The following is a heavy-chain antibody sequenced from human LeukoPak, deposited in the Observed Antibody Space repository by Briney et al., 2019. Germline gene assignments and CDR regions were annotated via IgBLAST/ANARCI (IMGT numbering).Heavy chain of an antibody. CDR2: IRSKANNYAT. CDR3: TRHSVEYSGTL. D-gene: IGHD1-26*01. CDR1: GFTFSGSA. J-gene: IGHJ4*02. V-gene: IGHV3-73*01. Sequence: PGGSLRLSCAASGFTFSGSAMHWVRQASGKGLEWVGRIRSKANNYATAYGASVKGRFTISRDDSKNTAYLQMNSLKTEDTAVYYCTRHSVEYSGTLGGQGTLVTVSS.